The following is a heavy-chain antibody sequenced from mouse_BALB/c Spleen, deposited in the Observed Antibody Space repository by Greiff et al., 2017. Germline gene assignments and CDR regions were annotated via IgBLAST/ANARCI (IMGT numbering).Heavy chain of an antibody. Sequence: EVQLQQSGPGLVKPSQSLSLTCTVTGYSITSDYAWNWIRQFPGNKLEWMGYISYSGSTSYNPSLKSRISITRDTSKNQFFLQLNSVTTEDTATYYCARATLYFDVWGAGTTVTVSS. CDR1: GYSITSDYA. D-gene: IGHD1-1*01. CDR2: ISYSGST. V-gene: IGHV3-2*02. J-gene: IGHJ1*01. CDR3: ARATLYFDV.